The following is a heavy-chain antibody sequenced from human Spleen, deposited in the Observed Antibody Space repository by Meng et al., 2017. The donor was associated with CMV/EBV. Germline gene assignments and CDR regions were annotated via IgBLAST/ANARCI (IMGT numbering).Heavy chain of an antibody. J-gene: IGHJ4*02. CDR3: ARDYPPYGSSGYYLDN. Sequence: GESLKISCAASGFRFSNYEMDWVRQAPGKGLEWVSYISRSGTTTNYADSVKGRFTVLRDNAKNSLYLQMNNLRAEDTAVYYCARDYPPYGSSGYYLDNWGQGILVTVSS. CDR2: ISRSGTTT. D-gene: IGHD6-25*01. V-gene: IGHV3-48*03. CDR1: GFRFSNYE.